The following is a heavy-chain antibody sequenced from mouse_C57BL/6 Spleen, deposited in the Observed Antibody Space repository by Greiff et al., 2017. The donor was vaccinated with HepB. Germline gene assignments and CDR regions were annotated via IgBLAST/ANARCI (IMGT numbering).Heavy chain of an antibody. V-gene: IGHV1-22*01. D-gene: IGHD1-1*01. CDR1: GYTFTDYN. Sequence: EVQLQESGPELVKPGASVKMSCKASGYTFTDYNMHWVKQSHGKSLEWIGYINPNNGGTSYNQKFKGKATLTVNKSSSTAYMELRSLTSEDSAVYYCARSGFITTVPFDYWGQGTTLTVSS. CDR3: ARSGFITTVPFDY. J-gene: IGHJ2*01. CDR2: INPNNGGT.